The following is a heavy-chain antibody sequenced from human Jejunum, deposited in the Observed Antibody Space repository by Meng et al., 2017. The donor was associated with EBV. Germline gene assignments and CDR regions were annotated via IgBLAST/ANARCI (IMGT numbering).Heavy chain of an antibody. CDR2: IYNSGST. J-gene: IGHJ4*02. V-gene: IGHV4-61*01. Sequence: QVHLPESGPGLVKPSETLSLTCTVSGGSVSSGTSYWTWIRQPPGKGLEWIGYIYNSGSTNYNPSLKSRVTISLDTSKNQFSLKLSSVTAADTAMYYCARNWNFWGQGTLVTVSS. CDR1: GGSVSSGTSY. CDR3: ARNWNF. D-gene: IGHD1-1*01.